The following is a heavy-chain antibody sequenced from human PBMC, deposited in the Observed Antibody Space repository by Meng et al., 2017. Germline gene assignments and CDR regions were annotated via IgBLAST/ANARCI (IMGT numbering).Heavy chain of an antibody. CDR3: ARRVAVAGNTSRVRWFDP. CDR2: INPHSGGT. J-gene: IGHJ5*02. D-gene: IGHD6-19*01. CDR1: GYTFTDYY. Sequence: QGQPRQAGDGVKKPGCSVKFSCKASGYTFTDYYLHWVRQAPGQGLEWMGWINPHSGGTYFAQNFQGRVTLTSDTSISTAYMELSRLRSDDTAMYYCARRVAVAGNTSRVRWFDPWGQGTLVTVSS. V-gene: IGHV1-2*02.